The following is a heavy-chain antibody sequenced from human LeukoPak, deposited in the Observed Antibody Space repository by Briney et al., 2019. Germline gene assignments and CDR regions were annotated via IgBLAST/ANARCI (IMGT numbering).Heavy chain of an antibody. V-gene: IGHV4-31*03. J-gene: IGHJ6*02. CDR3: AKENYPSSSWYGYGMDV. D-gene: IGHD6-13*01. CDR1: GDSIRSGGFY. CDR2: IYYDGST. Sequence: PSQTLSLTCTVSGDSIRSGGFYWSWIRQHPETGLEWIGYIYYDGSTDYNPSLKSRITISVDTSKNQFSLRLSSVTAADTAVYYCAKENYPSSSWYGYGMDVWGQGTPVTVSS.